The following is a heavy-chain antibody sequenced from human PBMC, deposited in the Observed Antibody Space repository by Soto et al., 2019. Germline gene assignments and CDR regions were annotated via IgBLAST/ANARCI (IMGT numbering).Heavy chain of an antibody. CDR2: MDAKSGDT. D-gene: IGHD3-16*01. V-gene: IGHV1-8*01. J-gene: IGHJ6*02. CDR1: GYTFSDFD. CDR3: ARGNPFNYAGFDV. Sequence: ASVKVSCKASGYTFSDFDINWLRQASGQGPEWMGWMDAKSGDTFFAQRFQGKFNMTWDTSLSTAYMEVGSLTSDDTAIYYCARGNPFNYAGFDVWGQGTTVTVSS.